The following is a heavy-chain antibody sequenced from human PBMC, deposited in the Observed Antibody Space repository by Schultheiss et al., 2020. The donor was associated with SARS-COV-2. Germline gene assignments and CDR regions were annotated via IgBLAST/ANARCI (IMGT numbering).Heavy chain of an antibody. V-gene: IGHV3-30*02. D-gene: IGHD3-22*01. Sequence: GESLKISCAASGFTFSSYGMHWVRQAPGKGLEWVAFIRYDGSNKYYADSVKGRFTISRDNSKNTLYLQMNSLRAEDTAVYYCAKPYYYDSSGLGYWGQGTLVTVSS. J-gene: IGHJ4*02. CDR2: IRYDGSNK. CDR3: AKPYYYDSSGLGY. CDR1: GFTFSSYG.